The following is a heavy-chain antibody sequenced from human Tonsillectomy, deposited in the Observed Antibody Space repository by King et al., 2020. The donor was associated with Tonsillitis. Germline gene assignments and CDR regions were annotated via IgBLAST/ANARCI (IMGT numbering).Heavy chain of an antibody. Sequence: VQLVESGGGLVQPGGSLRLSCAASGFTFSSYGMHWVRQAPGKGLVWVSRINSDGSNTFYADSVKGRFTISRDNAKNTLYLQMNSLRAEDTAVYYCARSRVYYYGLGRLTYYFDFWGQGTRVTVSS. J-gene: IGHJ4*02. CDR1: GFTFSSYG. D-gene: IGHD3-10*01. CDR3: ARSRVYYYGLGRLTYYFDF. CDR2: INSDGSNT. V-gene: IGHV3-74*01.